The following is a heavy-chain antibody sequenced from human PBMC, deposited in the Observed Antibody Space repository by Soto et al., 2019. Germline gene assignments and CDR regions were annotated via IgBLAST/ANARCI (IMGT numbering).Heavy chain of an antibody. CDR3: AKDVDRLGELWGYFQS. V-gene: IGHV3-9*01. CDR1: GFMFEDFA. J-gene: IGHJ1*01. Sequence: EVQLVESGGGLEQPGRSLRLSCTVSGFMFEDFAMHWVRQAPGQGLEWVSGINWNGVNKGYAESVLGRFTISRDNAKKALYLDMNYLRPDDTALYFCAKDVDRLGELWGYFQSWGQGTMVTVSS. D-gene: IGHD3-16*01. CDR2: INWNGVNK.